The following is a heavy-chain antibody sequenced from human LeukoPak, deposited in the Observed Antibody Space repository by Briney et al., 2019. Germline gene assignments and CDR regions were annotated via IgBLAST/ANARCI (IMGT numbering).Heavy chain of an antibody. CDR3: ARDSDYYDSSGYSSGTAFDI. V-gene: IGHV3-30*03. D-gene: IGHD3-22*01. CDR2: ISYDGSNK. Sequence: GGSLRLSCAASGFTFSSFGMSWVRQAPGKGLEWVAVISYDGSNKYYADSVKGRFTISRDNSKNTLYLQMNSLRAEDTAVYYCARDSDYYDSSGYSSGTAFDIWGQGTMVTVSS. J-gene: IGHJ3*02. CDR1: GFTFSSFG.